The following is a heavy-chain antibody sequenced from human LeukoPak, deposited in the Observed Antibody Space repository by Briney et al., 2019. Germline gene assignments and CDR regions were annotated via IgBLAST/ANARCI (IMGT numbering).Heavy chain of an antibody. CDR2: IRSKGNNYST. CDR3: TRKEWFHFDY. V-gene: IGHV3-73*01. Sequence: GGSLRLSCAASGFTFSSYAMSWVRRASGKGLEWLGRIRSKGNNYSTSYAGSVKGRFTISRHDSKNTAYLQMNSLKIEDTALYYCTRKEWFHFDYWGRGTVVTVSS. J-gene: IGHJ4*02. CDR1: GFTFSSYA. D-gene: IGHD3-3*01.